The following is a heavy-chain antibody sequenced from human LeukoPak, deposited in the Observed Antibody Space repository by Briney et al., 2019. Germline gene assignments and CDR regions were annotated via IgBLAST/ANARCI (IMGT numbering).Heavy chain of an antibody. CDR3: ARREYSYGYYY. J-gene: IGHJ4*02. V-gene: IGHV4-34*01. CDR2: INHSGST. Sequence: SETLSLTCAVYGGSFSGYYWSWIRQPPGKGLEWIGEINHSGSTNYNPSLKSRVTISVDTSKNQFSLKLSSVTAADTAVYYCARREYSYGYYYWGQGTPVTVSS. D-gene: IGHD5-18*01. CDR1: GGSFSGYY.